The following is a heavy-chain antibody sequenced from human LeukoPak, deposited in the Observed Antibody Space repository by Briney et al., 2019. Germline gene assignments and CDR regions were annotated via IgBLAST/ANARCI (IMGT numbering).Heavy chain of an antibody. Sequence: PGGSLRLSCAASGFTFSSYGMSWVRQAPGKGLEWVSAISGSGGSTYYADSVKGRFTISRDNSKNTLYLQMNSLRAEDTAVYYCARDASYGSGSHENWFDPWGQGTLVTVSS. D-gene: IGHD3-10*01. CDR2: ISGSGGST. CDR3: ARDASYGSGSHENWFDP. J-gene: IGHJ5*02. CDR1: GFTFSSYG. V-gene: IGHV3-23*01.